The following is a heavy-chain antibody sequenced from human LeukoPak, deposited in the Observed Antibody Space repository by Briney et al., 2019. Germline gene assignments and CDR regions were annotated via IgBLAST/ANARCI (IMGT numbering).Heavy chain of an antibody. CDR1: GYTFTSYD. CDR3: ARGWAKTIFGVVIIGSRWFDP. J-gene: IGHJ5*02. Sequence: ASVKVSWKASGYTFTSYDINWVRQATGQGLEWIGWMNPNSGNTGYAQKFQGRVTMTRNTSISTAYMELSSLRSEGTAVYYCARGWAKTIFGVVIIGSRWFDPWGQGTLVTVSS. CDR2: MNPNSGNT. D-gene: IGHD3-3*01. V-gene: IGHV1-8*01.